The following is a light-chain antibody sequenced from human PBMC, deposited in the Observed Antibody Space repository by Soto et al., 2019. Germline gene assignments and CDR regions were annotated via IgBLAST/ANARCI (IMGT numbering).Light chain of an antibody. Sequence: GKKRTLTCRSSQSVSSYLAWYKQKTGQDPRLLIYDTSIRATGVPARLSGSGSGTDFTLTISSFVFSGSRRYTCLTCDFG. J-gene: IGKJ3*01. CDR1: QSVSSY. V-gene: IGKV3-11*01. CDR2: DTS. CDR3: LTCD.